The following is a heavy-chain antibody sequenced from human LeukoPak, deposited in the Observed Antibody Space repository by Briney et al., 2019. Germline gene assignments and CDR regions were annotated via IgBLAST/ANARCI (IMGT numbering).Heavy chain of an antibody. D-gene: IGHD4-17*01. CDR1: GFTFSSYG. J-gene: IGHJ3*02. V-gene: IGHV3-33*01. CDR3: ARNQVYGGYTSVGAFDI. CDR2: ICYDGSNK. Sequence: PSGTLSLTCAASGFTFSSYGWNWVRQAPGKGLEWMGVICYDGSNKYYADSVKGRFTISRDNSKMTQYLQMTSLSADAAVAYCCARNQVYGGYTSVGAFDILGQGTMVTVSS.